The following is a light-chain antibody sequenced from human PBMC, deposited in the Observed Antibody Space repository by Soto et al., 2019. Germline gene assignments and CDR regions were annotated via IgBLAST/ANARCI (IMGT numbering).Light chain of an antibody. J-gene: IGLJ2*01. CDR2: KDN. CDR3: SSYTSSSTLL. V-gene: IGLV6-57*04. Sequence: NFMLTQPHSVSESPGKTVTISCTRSSGSIASNHVQWYQQRPGSAPTTVIYKDNQRPSGVPDRFSGSKSGNTASLTISGLQAEDEADYYCSSYTSSSTLLFGGGTKVTVL. CDR1: SGSIASNH.